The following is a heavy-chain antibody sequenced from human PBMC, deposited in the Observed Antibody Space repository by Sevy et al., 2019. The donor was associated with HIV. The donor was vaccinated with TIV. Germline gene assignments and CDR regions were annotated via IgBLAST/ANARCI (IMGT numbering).Heavy chain of an antibody. Sequence: ALVKVSCKVSGYTLTKLSMHWVRQVRGKGLEWMGSFDPEDGKRIYAQKFQGRFTMTEDTSTDTGYLDLNSLRSEDSAVYFCATTKDYYESSGEPFDYWGQGTLVTVSS. V-gene: IGHV1-24*01. CDR2: FDPEDGKR. J-gene: IGHJ4*02. CDR1: GYTLTKLS. CDR3: ATTKDYYESSGEPFDY. D-gene: IGHD3-22*01.